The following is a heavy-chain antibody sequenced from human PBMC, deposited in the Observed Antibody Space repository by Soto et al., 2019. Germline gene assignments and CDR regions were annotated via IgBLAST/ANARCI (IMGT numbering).Heavy chain of an antibody. D-gene: IGHD5-18*01. Sequence: SLRLSCSASGFTFSSYSMNWVRQAPGRGLEWLSYISSSSSSMFYADSVKGRFTISRDNAKNSLYLQMNSLRAEDTAVYYCAKDLGYTATNHVGWRQGTLVTVSS. CDR2: ISSSSSSM. J-gene: IGHJ4*02. CDR3: AKDLGYTATNHVG. V-gene: IGHV3-48*01. CDR1: GFTFSSYS.